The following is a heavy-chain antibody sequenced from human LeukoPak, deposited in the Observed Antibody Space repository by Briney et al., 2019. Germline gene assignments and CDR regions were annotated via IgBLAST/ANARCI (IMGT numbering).Heavy chain of an antibody. Sequence: GGSLRLSCVVSGFPFSNFWMYWVRQAPGKGLEGVANIKKDGSGISYVDSVKGRFIISRDNAMNSLYLQMNSLRVEDTAVYFCAGGNSIDVWGKGTAVTVSS. CDR2: IKKDGSGI. CDR3: AGGNSIDV. D-gene: IGHD3-16*01. V-gene: IGHV3-7*03. J-gene: IGHJ6*04. CDR1: GFPFSNFW.